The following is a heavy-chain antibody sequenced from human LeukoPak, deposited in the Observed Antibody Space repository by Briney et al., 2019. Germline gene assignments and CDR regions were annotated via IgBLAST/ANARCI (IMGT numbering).Heavy chain of an antibody. Sequence: GGSLRLSCAASGFTLSSYAMSWVRQAPGKGLEWVSAISGSGGGTYYAASVKGRFTISRDNSKNTPYLQVNSLRAEDTAVYYCARGGLRYFDNWGQGTLVTVSS. V-gene: IGHV3-23*01. J-gene: IGHJ4*02. D-gene: IGHD3-9*01. CDR3: ARGGLRYFDN. CDR2: ISGSGGGT. CDR1: GFTLSSYA.